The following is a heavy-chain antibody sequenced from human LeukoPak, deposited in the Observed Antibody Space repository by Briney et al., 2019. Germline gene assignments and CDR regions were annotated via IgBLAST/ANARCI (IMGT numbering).Heavy chain of an antibody. V-gene: IGHV4-34*01. CDR2: INHSGST. CDR3: ARAVGATGRWYYYMDV. J-gene: IGHJ6*03. CDR1: GGSFSGYY. D-gene: IGHD1-26*01. Sequence: SETLSLTCAVYGGSFSGYYWSWIRQPPGKGLEWIGEINHSGSTNYNSSLKSRVIISGDTSKNQFSLKLSSVTAADTAVYYCARAVGATGRWYYYMDVWGKGTTVTVSS.